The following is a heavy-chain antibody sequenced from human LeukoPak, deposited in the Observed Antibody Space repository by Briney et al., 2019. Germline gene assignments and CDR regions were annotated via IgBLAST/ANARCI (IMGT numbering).Heavy chain of an antibody. CDR3: ARQPRDYYDSSGYYYAAYFDY. CDR1: GFTVSSNY. D-gene: IGHD3-22*01. CDR2: ISSSSSYI. J-gene: IGHJ4*02. V-gene: IGHV3-21*01. Sequence: PGGSLRLSCAASGFTVSSNYMNWVRQAPGKGLEWVSSISSSSSYIYYADSVKGRFTISRDNAKNSLYLQMNSLRAEDTAVYYCARQPRDYYDSSGYYYAAYFDYWGQGTLVTVSS.